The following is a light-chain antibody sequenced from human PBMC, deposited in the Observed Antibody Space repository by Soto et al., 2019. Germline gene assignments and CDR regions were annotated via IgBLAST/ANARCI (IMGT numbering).Light chain of an antibody. J-gene: IGKJ1*01. CDR2: GAS. V-gene: IGKV3-20*01. CDR1: QSVSSSY. Sequence: EIVLTQSPGTLSLSPGERATLSCRASQSVSSSYLAWYQQKPGQAPRLLIYGASSRATGIPDRFSGSGSGTDFTLTTSRLEPEDLAVYYCQQYGSSPQTFGQGTKVEIK. CDR3: QQYGSSPQT.